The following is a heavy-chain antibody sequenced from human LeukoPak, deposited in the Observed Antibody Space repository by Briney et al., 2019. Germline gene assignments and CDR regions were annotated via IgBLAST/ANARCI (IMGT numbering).Heavy chain of an antibody. J-gene: IGHJ6*02. CDR2: INSDGSST. D-gene: IGHD2-21*01. Sequence: GGSLRLSCAASAFTFSSAWMHWVRQTPGKGLVWVSRINSDGSSTNYADSVKGRFTISRDNAKNMVNLQMNSLRAEDTAIYYSTRDYSYAMAVWGQGTTVTVSS. CDR3: TRDYSYAMAV. CDR1: AFTFSSAW. V-gene: IGHV3-74*01.